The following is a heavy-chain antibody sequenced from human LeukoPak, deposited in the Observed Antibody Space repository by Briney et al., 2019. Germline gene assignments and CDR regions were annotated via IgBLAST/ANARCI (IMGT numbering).Heavy chain of an antibody. CDR1: GYTFTSYD. V-gene: IGHV1-18*01. Sequence: ASVKVSCKASGYTFTSYDINWVRQATGQGLEWMGWISAYNGNTNYAQKLQGRVTMTTDTSTSTAYMELRSLRSDDTAVYYCARDPTRSMVRGVIPDAFDIWGQGTMVTVPS. CDR3: ARDPTRSMVRGVIPDAFDI. CDR2: ISAYNGNT. J-gene: IGHJ3*02. D-gene: IGHD3-10*01.